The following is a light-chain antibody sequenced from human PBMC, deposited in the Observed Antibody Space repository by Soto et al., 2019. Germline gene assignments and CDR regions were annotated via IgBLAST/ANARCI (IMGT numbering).Light chain of an antibody. Sequence: QSVLTQPPSASATPGQRVTISCSGSNSNIGVNPVNWYQQLPGTAPKFLIYSSNQRPSGVPDRFSASKSGTSASLAITGLQPEDEAEYYCQSYDSGLVGLVFGTGTKLTVL. CDR2: SSN. CDR1: NSNIGVNP. V-gene: IGLV1-44*01. CDR3: QSYDSGLVGLV. J-gene: IGLJ2*01.